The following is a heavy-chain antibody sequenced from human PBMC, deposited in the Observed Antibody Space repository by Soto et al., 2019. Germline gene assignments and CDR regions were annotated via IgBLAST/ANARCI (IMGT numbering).Heavy chain of an antibody. CDR1: GFSFSRYA. CDR2: ITGSGGTI. Sequence: DVHLLESGGGLVQPGGSLRLSCAASGFSFSRYAMIWVRQAPGKGQEWVSGITGSGGTIEYAASVKGRFTISRDNAKNSLYLQMNSLRAEDTAVYYCARGIAALAFDIWGQGTMVTVSS. V-gene: IGHV3-23*01. J-gene: IGHJ3*02. D-gene: IGHD6-6*01. CDR3: ARGIAALAFDI.